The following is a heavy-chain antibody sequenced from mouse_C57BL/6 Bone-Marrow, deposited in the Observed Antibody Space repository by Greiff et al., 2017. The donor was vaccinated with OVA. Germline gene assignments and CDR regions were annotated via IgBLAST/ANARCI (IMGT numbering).Heavy chain of an antibody. CDR3: ARGTYYGNPWFAY. V-gene: IGHV1-53*01. D-gene: IGHD2-10*01. J-gene: IGHJ3*01. CDR2: INPSNGGT. CDR1: GYTFTSYW. Sequence: QVQLQQPGTELVKPGASVKLSCTASGYTFTSYWMHWVKQRPGPGLEWIGNINPSNGGTNYNEKFKSKATLTVDKSSSTAYMQLSSLTSEDSAVYYCARGTYYGNPWFAYWGQGTLVTVSA.